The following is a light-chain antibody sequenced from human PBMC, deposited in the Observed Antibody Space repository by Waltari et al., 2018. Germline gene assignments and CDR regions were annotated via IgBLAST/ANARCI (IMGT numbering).Light chain of an antibody. Sequence: EIVMTQSPATLSVSPGERATLSGRASQGVSSNLAGYQQKPGQPLRLLIFDASRRATGTPARFSGSGSGTEFTLTISSLQSEDFAVYYCQQYNNWPPYTFGQGTKLDIK. CDR1: QGVSSN. CDR3: QQYNNWPPYT. V-gene: IGKV3-15*01. CDR2: DAS. J-gene: IGKJ2*01.